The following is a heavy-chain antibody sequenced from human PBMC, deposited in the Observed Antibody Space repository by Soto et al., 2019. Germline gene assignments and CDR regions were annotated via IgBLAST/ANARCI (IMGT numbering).Heavy chain of an antibody. CDR3: AAARGFDSSGYSGYYYGMDV. J-gene: IGHJ6*02. D-gene: IGHD3-22*01. Sequence: EVQLVESGGGLVQPGRSLRLSCAASGFTFDDYAMHWVRQRPGRGLEWVSGITWNSDEIGYPDSVKGRFSISRDNAKKYLYLQMNSLRPDDTALYYCAAARGFDSSGYSGYYYGMDVCGQGTTVTVSS. V-gene: IGHV3-9*01. CDR2: ITWNSDEI. CDR1: GFTFDDYA.